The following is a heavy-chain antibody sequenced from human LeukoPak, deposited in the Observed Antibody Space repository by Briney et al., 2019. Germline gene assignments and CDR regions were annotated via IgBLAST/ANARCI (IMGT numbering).Heavy chain of an antibody. D-gene: IGHD3-9*01. Sequence: GGSLRLSCAASGFTFSDYYMSWIRQAPGKGLEWLSYISSGRGRSTIYYADSVKGRFSISRDNAKNILYLQMNSLRAEDTAVYYCARDPRELDILTGQIIYYFDYWGQGTLVTVSS. V-gene: IGHV3-11*04. CDR2: ISSGRGRSTI. CDR3: ARDPRELDILTGQIIYYFDY. J-gene: IGHJ4*02. CDR1: GFTFSDYY.